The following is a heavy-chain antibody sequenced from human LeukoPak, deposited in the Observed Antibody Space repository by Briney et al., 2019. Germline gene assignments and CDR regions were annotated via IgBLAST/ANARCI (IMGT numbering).Heavy chain of an antibody. J-gene: IGHJ4*02. Sequence: PSETLSLTCTVSGGSISSDYWQWLRQPTGKGLEWIAYIYNSGSNNYNPSLKSRVTISIDTSKNQFSLKLTSVTAADTAVYYCATRGYWGQGTLVTVSS. V-gene: IGHV4-59*08. CDR1: GGSISSDY. CDR2: IYNSGSN. CDR3: ATRGY. D-gene: IGHD3-10*01.